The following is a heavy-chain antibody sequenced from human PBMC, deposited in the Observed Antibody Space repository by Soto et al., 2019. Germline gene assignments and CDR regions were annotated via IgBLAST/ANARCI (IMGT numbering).Heavy chain of an antibody. CDR2: IWHDGKNK. J-gene: IGHJ4*02. Sequence: QVQLVESGGGVVQPGRSLRLSCTASGFTFSNYGLHWVRQAPGKGLEWVAVIWHDGKNKDYADSVKGRFTVSRDNSKIVLYLEMNSLTAGDTAVYHCARDPGNAAAIAYWGQGILVTVSS. CDR1: GFTFSNYG. CDR3: ARDPGNAAAIAY. D-gene: IGHD1-1*01. V-gene: IGHV3-33*01.